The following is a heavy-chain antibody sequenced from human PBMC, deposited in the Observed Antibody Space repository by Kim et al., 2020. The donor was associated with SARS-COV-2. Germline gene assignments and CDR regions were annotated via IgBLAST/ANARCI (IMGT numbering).Heavy chain of an antibody. D-gene: IGHD1-26*01. CDR2: GNT. J-gene: IGHJ5*02. CDR3: ARASGGFDP. V-gene: IGHV1-18*01. Sequence: GNTNYAQKIQGRVTMTTDTATSTAYMELRSLRSDDTAVYYCARASGGFDPWGQGTLVTVSS.